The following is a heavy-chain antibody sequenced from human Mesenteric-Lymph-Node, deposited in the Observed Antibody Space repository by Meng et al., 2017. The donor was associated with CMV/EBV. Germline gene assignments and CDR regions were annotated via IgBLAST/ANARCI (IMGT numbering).Heavy chain of an antibody. CDR1: RFTVSSNY. Sequence: GGSLRLSCAASRFTVSSNYMTWVRQAPGKGLEWVSVHYTGDTTQYADYVKGRFTISRDNSKNTVHLQMNSLRAEDTAIYYCARVDFGGIQYWGQGTLVTVSS. J-gene: IGHJ4*02. D-gene: IGHD3-3*01. CDR3: ARVDFGGIQY. V-gene: IGHV3-66*02. CDR2: HYTGDTT.